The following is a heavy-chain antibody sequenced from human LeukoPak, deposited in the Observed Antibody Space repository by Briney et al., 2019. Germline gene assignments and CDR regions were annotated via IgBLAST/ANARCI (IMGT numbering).Heavy chain of an antibody. D-gene: IGHD3-10*01. CDR1: GYSFTNYW. CDR3: ARHVMVRGVIRHLFDP. Sequence: GESLKISGKGSGYSFTNYWIGWVRPMPGKGLEWMGINYPGYSDHRHSPSFQGQVTISAAKSIITAYLQWSSLKASDTAMYYCARHVMVRGVIRHLFDPWGQGTLVTVSS. J-gene: IGHJ5*02. CDR2: NYPGYSDH. V-gene: IGHV5-51*01.